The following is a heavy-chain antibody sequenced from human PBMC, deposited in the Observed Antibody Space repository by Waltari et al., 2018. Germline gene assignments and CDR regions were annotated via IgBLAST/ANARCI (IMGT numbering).Heavy chain of an antibody. J-gene: IGHJ6*02. CDR2: IIPILGIA. D-gene: IGHD2-21*01. CDR1: GGTFSSYA. Sequence: QVQLVQSGAEVKKPGSSVKVSCKASGGTFSSYAISWVRQAPGQGLEWMGRIIPILGIANYAQKFQGRVTMTRDTSTSTVYMELSSLKSEDTAVYYCATDTGALWMDVWGQGTTVTVSS. V-gene: IGHV1-69*04. CDR3: ATDTGALWMDV.